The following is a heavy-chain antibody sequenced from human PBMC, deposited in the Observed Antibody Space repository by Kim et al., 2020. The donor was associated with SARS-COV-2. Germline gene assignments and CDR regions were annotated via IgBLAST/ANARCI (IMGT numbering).Heavy chain of an antibody. Sequence: GGSLRLSCAASGFTFSSYSMNWVRQAPGKGLEWVSSISSSSSYIYYADSVKGRFTISRDNAKNSLYLQMNSLRAEDTAVYYCARDDSSGYYYNSLDYWGQGTLVTVSS. CDR2: ISSSSSYI. D-gene: IGHD3-22*01. V-gene: IGHV3-21*01. CDR1: GFTFSSYS. CDR3: ARDDSSGYYYNSLDY. J-gene: IGHJ4*02.